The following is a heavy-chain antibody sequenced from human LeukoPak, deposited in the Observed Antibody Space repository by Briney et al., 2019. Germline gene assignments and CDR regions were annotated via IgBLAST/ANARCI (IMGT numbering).Heavy chain of an antibody. CDR2: ISGSGITT. V-gene: IGHV3-23*01. CDR1: GFTFRNYA. CDR3: AKGRMSVAGFDS. D-gene: IGHD6-19*01. Sequence: GGSLRLSCAGSGFTFRNYAMSWVRQASGKGLEWVSVISGSGITTYYADSVKGRFTIPRDNSKNTLYLQMNSLRAEDTAIYYCAKGRMSVAGFDSWGQGMLVTVSS. J-gene: IGHJ4*02.